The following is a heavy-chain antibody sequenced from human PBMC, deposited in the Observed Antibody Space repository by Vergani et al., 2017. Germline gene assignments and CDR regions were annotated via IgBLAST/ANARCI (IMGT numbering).Heavy chain of an antibody. D-gene: IGHD3-22*01. Sequence: QVQLVQSGAEVKKPGASVKVSCKASGYTFTGYYMHWVRQAPGQGLEWMGWINPNNGGTNYAQKFQGRVTMTRDTSISAAYMELSRLRSDDTAVYYCARVLVADYYDSTDAFDIWGQGTMVTVSS. CDR3: ARVLVADYYDSTDAFDI. CDR1: GYTFTGYY. V-gene: IGHV1-2*02. J-gene: IGHJ3*02. CDR2: INPNNGGT.